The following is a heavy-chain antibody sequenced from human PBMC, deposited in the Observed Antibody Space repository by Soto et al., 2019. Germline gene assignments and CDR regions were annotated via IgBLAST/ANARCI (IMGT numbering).Heavy chain of an antibody. Sequence: QVQLVQSGAEVKKPGASVKVSCKASGYTFTNYGINWVRQAPGQGLEWLGWVSAYNGERRYAQRVQARAIMTTDTSTTTAYMELRSLRSDDTAVYYCSRGTSIPASGDYWGQGTLVTVSS. CDR2: VSAYNGER. D-gene: IGHD6-6*01. CDR1: GYTFTNYG. J-gene: IGHJ4*01. V-gene: IGHV1-18*01. CDR3: SRGTSIPASGDY.